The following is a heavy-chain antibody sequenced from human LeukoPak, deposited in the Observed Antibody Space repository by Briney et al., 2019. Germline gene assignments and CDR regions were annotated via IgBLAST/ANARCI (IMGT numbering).Heavy chain of an antibody. CDR1: GFTISDYY. J-gene: IGHJ4*02. D-gene: IGHD5-18*01. CDR3: ARTARTVDS. Sequence: PGGSLRLFCAASGFTISDYYMSWVRQAPGKGLEYVSYISGSGSGINYADSVKGRFTISRDNAKNSLYLQMNSLREEDTAVYYCARTARTVDSWGQGTLVTVSS. CDR2: ISGSGSGI. V-gene: IGHV3-11*04.